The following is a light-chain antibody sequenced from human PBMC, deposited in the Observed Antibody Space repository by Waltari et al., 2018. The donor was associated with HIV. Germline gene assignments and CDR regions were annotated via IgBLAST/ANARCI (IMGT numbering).Light chain of an antibody. V-gene: IGLV4-60*02. CDR2: AEGSGSF. Sequence: QPALTQSSSASAPLDSSATVPCIPISWHSSYTIAWHQHQPGKPPRYVTTAEGSGSFNKGGGVPDRFSGSSSGAARHLTISSLQHEDEADYYCETWDSGIRVFGGGTKLTVL. CDR3: ETWDSGIRV. CDR1: SWHSSYT. J-gene: IGLJ3*02.